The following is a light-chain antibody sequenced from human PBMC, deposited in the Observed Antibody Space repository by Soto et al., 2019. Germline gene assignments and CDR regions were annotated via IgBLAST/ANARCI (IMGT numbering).Light chain of an antibody. CDR2: GAS. Sequence: EIVLTQSPGTLSLSPGERATLSCRASQSISSSYLAWYQQKPGQAPRLLVYGASSRATGTPDRFSGSGSGTDFTLTTSRLEPEDFAVYYWQQYGSSRFTFGPGTKVDIK. V-gene: IGKV3-20*01. CDR3: QQYGSSRFT. CDR1: QSISSSY. J-gene: IGKJ3*01.